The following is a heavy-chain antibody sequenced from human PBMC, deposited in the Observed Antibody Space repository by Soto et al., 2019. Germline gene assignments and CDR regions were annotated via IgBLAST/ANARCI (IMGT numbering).Heavy chain of an antibody. J-gene: IGHJ4*01. Sequence: SETLSLTCAVSGYSLSSGSYWGWIRQPPGKGPEWIASIYHGGTTFYNPSLKSRVTISVDTSKNHYSLKLKSVTAADTAVYYFVRPHVIVVAGSTLDYWDRGT. CDR3: VRPHVIVVAGSTLDY. D-gene: IGHD6-13*01. CDR2: IYHGGTT. V-gene: IGHV4-38-2*01. CDR1: GYSLSSGSY.